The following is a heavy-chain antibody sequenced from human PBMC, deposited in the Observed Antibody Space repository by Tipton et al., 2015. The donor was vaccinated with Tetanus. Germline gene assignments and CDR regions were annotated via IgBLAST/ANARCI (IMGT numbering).Heavy chain of an antibody. CDR2: TQFSGGT. D-gene: IGHD6-19*01. Sequence: GLVKPSETLSLTCTVSGVSVMSGEYFWSWVRHLPGKGLEAIGNTQFSGGTYYDPSLKSRATISIDMSKNQFSLKLTSVTAADTAVYFCARDFRGNGDGWYWDYWGQETLVTVSS. CDR1: GVSVMSGEYF. CDR3: ARDFRGNGDGWYWDY. J-gene: IGHJ4*02. V-gene: IGHV4-31*03.